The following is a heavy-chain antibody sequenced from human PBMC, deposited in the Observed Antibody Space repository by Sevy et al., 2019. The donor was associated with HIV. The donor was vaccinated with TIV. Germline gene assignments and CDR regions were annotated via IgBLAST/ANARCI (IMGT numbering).Heavy chain of an antibody. D-gene: IGHD4-17*01. J-gene: IGHJ6*02. Sequence: ASVKVSCKASGYIFTDYYIHWVRQAPGQGLEWMAWINSDSGVTNYAQRFQGEVTVTRDTSLSTAYLELIRLRSNDMAIYYCARLTTKPTSDLYGMDVWGQGTTVTVSS. V-gene: IGHV1-2*02. CDR3: ARLTTKPTSDLYGMDV. CDR2: INSDSGVT. CDR1: GYIFTDYY.